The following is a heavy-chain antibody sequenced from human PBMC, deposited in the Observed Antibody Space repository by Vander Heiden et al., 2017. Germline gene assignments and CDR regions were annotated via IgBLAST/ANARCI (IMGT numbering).Heavy chain of an antibody. CDR1: GFTFRRYG. V-gene: IGHV3-30*18. D-gene: IGHD3-22*01. Sequence: QVQLVESAVFVVQPGSSLILSCPSSGFTFRRYGVHWVRQAPGKGLEWVAVISYDGSNKYYADSVKGRFTISRDNSKNTLYLQMNSLRAEDTAVYYCAKDRRYYYDSSGYSAFDYWGQGTLVTVSS. CDR2: ISYDGSNK. J-gene: IGHJ4*02. CDR3: AKDRRYYYDSSGYSAFDY.